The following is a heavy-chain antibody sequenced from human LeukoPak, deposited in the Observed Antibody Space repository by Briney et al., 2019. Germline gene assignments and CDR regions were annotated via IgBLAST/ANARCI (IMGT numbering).Heavy chain of an antibody. CDR1: GGSISSYY. V-gene: IGHV4-59*01. J-gene: IGHJ4*02. Sequence: SETLFLTCTVSGGSISSYYWSWIRQPPGKGLEWIGYIYYSGSTNYNPSLKSRVTISVDTSKNQFSLKLSSVTAADTAVYYCARARGDSSGWYEYYFDYWGQGTLVTVSS. CDR3: ARARGDSSGWYEYYFDY. CDR2: IYYSGST. D-gene: IGHD6-19*01.